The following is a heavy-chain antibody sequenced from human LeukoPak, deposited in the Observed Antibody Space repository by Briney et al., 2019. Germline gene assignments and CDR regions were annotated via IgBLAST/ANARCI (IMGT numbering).Heavy chain of an antibody. J-gene: IGHJ4*02. D-gene: IGHD2-8*02. CDR1: GLTFSKYS. CDR2: IKQDGSEK. V-gene: IGHV3-7*01. CDR3: ARAPATNEWRCMDY. Sequence: PGGSLRLSCAASGLTFSKYSMTWVRQAPGKGLEWVANIKQDGSEKRYVDPVKGRFTISRDNAKNSLYLQMNSLRAEDTAVYYCARAPATNEWRCMDYWGQGSLVTVSS.